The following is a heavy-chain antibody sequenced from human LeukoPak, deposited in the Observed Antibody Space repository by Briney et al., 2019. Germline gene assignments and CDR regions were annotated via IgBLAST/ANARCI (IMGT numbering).Heavy chain of an antibody. V-gene: IGHV3-21*01. D-gene: IGHD3-10*01. CDR2: ISSSSSYI. CDR1: GFTFSSYS. Sequence: GGSLRLSCAASGFTFSSYSMNWVRQAPGKGLEWVSSISSSSSYIYYADSVKGRFTISRDNAKNSLYLQMNSLRAEDTAVYYCARARITMVRGVILPDAFDIWGQGTMVTVSS. CDR3: ARARITMVRGVILPDAFDI. J-gene: IGHJ3*02.